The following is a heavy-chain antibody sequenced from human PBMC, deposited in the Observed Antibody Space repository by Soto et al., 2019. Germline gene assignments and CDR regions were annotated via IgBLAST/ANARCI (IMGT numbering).Heavy chain of an antibody. J-gene: IGHJ3*02. CDR2: ISSSSSYI. D-gene: IGHD3-3*01. Sequence: GGSLRLSCAASGFTFSSYSMNWVRQAPGKGLEWVSSISSSSSYIYYADSVKGRFTTSRDNAKNSLYLQMNSLRAEDTAVYYCARGKLRFLEWSRDAFDIWGQGTMVTVSS. CDR1: GFTFSSYS. CDR3: ARGKLRFLEWSRDAFDI. V-gene: IGHV3-21*01.